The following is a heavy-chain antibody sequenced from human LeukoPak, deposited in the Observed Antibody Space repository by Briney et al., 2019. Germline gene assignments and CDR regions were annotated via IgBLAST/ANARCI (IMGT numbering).Heavy chain of an antibody. CDR2: VNNDGTTT. D-gene: IGHD6-13*01. V-gene: IGHV3-74*01. J-gene: IGHJ4*02. Sequence: GGSLRFSCAASGFTFSIHWMHWVRQPPGGGLVWVAHVNNDGTTTTYADSVRGRFTISRDNAKNTLDLQMNSLRAEDTAVYYCVRDWYGIDYWGQGVLVTVSS. CDR3: VRDWYGIDY. CDR1: GFTFSIHW.